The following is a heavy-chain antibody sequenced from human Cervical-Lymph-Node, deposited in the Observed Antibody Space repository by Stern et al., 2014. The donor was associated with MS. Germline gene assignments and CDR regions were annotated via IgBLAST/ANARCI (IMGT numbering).Heavy chain of an antibody. CDR3: AKDRGATWYMSFVY. CDR1: GFTFDDYA. CDR2: ISWNSGTI. V-gene: IGHV3-9*01. Sequence: MQLVQSGGGLVQPGRSLRLSCAASGFTFDDYAMHWVRQAPGKGLEWVSGISWNSGTIGYADSVKGRFTISRDNAKNSLSLQMNSLRVEDTAVYYCAKDRGATWYMSFVYWGQGTLVTVSS. J-gene: IGHJ4*02. D-gene: IGHD6-13*01.